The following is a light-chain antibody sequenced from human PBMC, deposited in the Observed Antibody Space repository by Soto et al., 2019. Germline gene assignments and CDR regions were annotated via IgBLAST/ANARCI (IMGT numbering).Light chain of an antibody. J-gene: IGKJ2*01. Sequence: EIVLTQSPGTLSLSPGERATLSCRASQSVSSNYLAWYQQKPGQAPRLLIYGASSRATGIPDRFSGSGSGTDFTLTISRLEPEDFAVYYCQQYSSSPSYTFGQGTKLEIK. CDR3: QQYSSSPSYT. V-gene: IGKV3-20*01. CDR2: GAS. CDR1: QSVSSNY.